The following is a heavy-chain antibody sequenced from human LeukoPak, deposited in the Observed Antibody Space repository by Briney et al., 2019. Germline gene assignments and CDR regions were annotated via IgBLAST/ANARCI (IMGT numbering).Heavy chain of an antibody. CDR2: IYPGDSDT. CDR3: ARHSQLYGSGSDY. V-gene: IGHV5-51*01. D-gene: IGHD3-10*01. CDR1: GYSFTSYW. J-gene: IGHJ4*02. Sequence: GESLKISCKGSGYSFTSYWIGWVRQMPGKGLEWMGIIYPGDSDTRYSPSFQGQVTISADKSINTAYLQWSSLKASDTAMYYCARHSQLYGSGSDYWGQGTLVTVSS.